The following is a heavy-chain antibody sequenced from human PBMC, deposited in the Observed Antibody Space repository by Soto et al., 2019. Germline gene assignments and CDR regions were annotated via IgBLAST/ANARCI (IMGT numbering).Heavy chain of an antibody. CDR1: GSTFTSYG. CDR3: ARGSPYYYGSGGPMTYYYYYGMDV. D-gene: IGHD3-10*01. CDR2: ISAYNGNT. Sequence: ASVKVSCKASGSTFTSYGISWVRQAPGQGLEWMGWISAYNGNTNYAQKLQGRVTMTTDASTSTAYMELRSLRSDDTAVYYCARGSPYYYGSGGPMTYYYYYGMDVWGQGTTVTVSS. V-gene: IGHV1-18*01. J-gene: IGHJ6*02.